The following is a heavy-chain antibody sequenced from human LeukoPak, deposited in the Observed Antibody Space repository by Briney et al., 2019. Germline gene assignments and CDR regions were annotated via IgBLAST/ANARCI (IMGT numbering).Heavy chain of an antibody. D-gene: IGHD3-22*01. Sequence: PSETLSLTCTVSGGSISSYAWSWIRQPPGKGLEWIGYIYYSGSTNYNHSLKSRVTISVDTSKNQFFLKLSSVTAADTAVYYCARSPSYDSTGNWDYWGQGTLVTVSS. CDR1: GGSISSYA. CDR3: ARSPSYDSTGNWDY. V-gene: IGHV4-59*01. CDR2: IYYSGST. J-gene: IGHJ4*02.